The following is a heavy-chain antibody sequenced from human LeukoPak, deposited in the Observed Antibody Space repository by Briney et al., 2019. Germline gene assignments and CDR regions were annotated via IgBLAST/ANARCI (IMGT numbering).Heavy chain of an antibody. Sequence: GGSLRLSCAASGFTFSSYGMHWVRQAPGKGLEWVAVISYDGSNKYYADSVKGRFTISRDNAKNSLYLQMNSLRAEDTAVYYCARSRSVAGPGYFDYWGQGTLVTVSS. V-gene: IGHV3-30*03. CDR2: ISYDGSNK. D-gene: IGHD6-19*01. CDR1: GFTFSSYG. CDR3: ARSRSVAGPGYFDY. J-gene: IGHJ4*02.